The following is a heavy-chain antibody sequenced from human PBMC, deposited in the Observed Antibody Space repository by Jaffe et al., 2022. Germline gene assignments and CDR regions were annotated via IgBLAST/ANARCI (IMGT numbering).Heavy chain of an antibody. CDR2: INSDGSST. CDR3: ARADEQQLPSIPYYYYYYMDV. D-gene: IGHD6-13*01. V-gene: IGHV3-74*01. Sequence: EVQLVESGGGLVQPGGSLRLSCAASGFTFSSYWMHWVRQAPGKGLVWVSRINSDGSSTSYADSVKGRFTISRDNAKNTLYLQMNSLRAEDTAVYYCARADEQQLPSIPYYYYYYMDVWGKGTTVTVSS. J-gene: IGHJ6*03. CDR1: GFTFSSYW.